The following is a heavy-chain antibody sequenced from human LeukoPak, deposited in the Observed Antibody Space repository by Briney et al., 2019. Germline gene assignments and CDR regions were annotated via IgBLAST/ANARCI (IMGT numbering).Heavy chain of an antibody. CDR3: AKSSGGYYFDY. D-gene: IGHD1-1*01. V-gene: IGHV3-9*03. J-gene: IGHJ4*02. Sequence: GGSLRLSCAASGFTFDDYAMHWVRQAPGKGLGWVSGISWNSGSIGYADSVKGRFTISRDNAKNSLYLQMNSLRAEDMALYYCAKSSGGYYFDYWGQGTLVTVSS. CDR1: GFTFDDYA. CDR2: ISWNSGSI.